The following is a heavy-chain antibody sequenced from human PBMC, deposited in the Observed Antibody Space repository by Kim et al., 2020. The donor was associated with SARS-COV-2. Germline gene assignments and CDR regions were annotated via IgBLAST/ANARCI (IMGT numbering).Heavy chain of an antibody. Sequence: GGSLRLSCAASGFTFSSYGMHWVRQAPGKGLEWVAVIWYDGSNKYYADSVKGRFTISRDNSKNTLYLQMNSLRAEDTAVYYCAKMGGSKQFAFDIWGQGTMVTVSS. D-gene: IGHD1-26*01. CDR2: IWYDGSNK. J-gene: IGHJ3*02. CDR3: AKMGGSKQFAFDI. V-gene: IGHV3-33*06. CDR1: GFTFSSYG.